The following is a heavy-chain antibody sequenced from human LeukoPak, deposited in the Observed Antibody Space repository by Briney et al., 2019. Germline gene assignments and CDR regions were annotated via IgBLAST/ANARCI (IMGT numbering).Heavy chain of an antibody. D-gene: IGHD1-26*01. J-gene: IGHJ4*02. Sequence: PSDTLSLTCAVSGYSISSSNWWGWIRQPPGKGLEWIGYIYYSGSTYYSPSLKGRVTISVDTSKNQFSLNLSSVTAADTAVYYCASVRSGSHYFDYWGQGTLVTVSS. CDR3: ASVRSGSHYFDY. V-gene: IGHV4-28*01. CDR2: IYYSGST. CDR1: GYSISSSNW.